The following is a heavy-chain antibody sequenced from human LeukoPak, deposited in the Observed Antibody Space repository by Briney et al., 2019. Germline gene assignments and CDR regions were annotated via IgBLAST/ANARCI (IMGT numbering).Heavy chain of an antibody. CDR3: ARDQFDYYDRSGYYYSDY. J-gene: IGHJ4*02. CDR1: GFTFSSYW. CDR2: IKQDGSEK. Sequence: GGSLRLSCAASGFTFSSYWMTWVRQAPGKGLEWVANIKQDGSEKYYVDSVKGRFTVSRDKAKHSLYLQMNSLRAEDTAVYNCARDQFDYYDRSGYYYSDYWGQRTLVTVSS. D-gene: IGHD3-22*01. V-gene: IGHV3-7*03.